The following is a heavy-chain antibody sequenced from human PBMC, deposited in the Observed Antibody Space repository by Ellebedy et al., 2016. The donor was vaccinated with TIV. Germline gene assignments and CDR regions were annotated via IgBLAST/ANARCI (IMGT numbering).Heavy chain of an antibody. CDR1: GFTFSNYW. Sequence: PGGSLRLSCAASGFTFSNYWMIWVRQAPGKGLEWVSLISGSGDRTYYADSVRGRFTISRDNSKNTLYLQMNSLRAEDTAVYYCGKEELVAVTPYLDYWGQGTLVTVSS. CDR2: ISGSGDRT. D-gene: IGHD2-15*01. J-gene: IGHJ4*02. CDR3: GKEELVAVTPYLDY. V-gene: IGHV3-23*01.